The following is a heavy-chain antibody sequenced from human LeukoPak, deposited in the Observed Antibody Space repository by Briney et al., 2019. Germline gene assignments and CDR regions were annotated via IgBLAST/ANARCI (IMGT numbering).Heavy chain of an antibody. CDR2: ISSSSTYG. Sequence: KPGGSLRLSCTASGFTFSGFNIHWVRQAPGRGLEWVSCISSSSTYGYYADSVKGRFTISRDNAKNSVYLQMNSLRAEDTAVYYCARDGSSSWYYYWGQGTLVTVSS. CDR3: ARDGSSSWYYY. CDR1: GFTFSGFN. D-gene: IGHD6-13*01. J-gene: IGHJ4*02. V-gene: IGHV3-21*01.